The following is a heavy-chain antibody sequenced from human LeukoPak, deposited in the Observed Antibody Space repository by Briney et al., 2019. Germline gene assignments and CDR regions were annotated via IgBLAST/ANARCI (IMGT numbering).Heavy chain of an antibody. V-gene: IGHV3-21*01. D-gene: IGHD2-15*01. CDR1: GFTFNIYS. Sequence: GGSLRLSCVASGFTFNIYSMNWIRQAPGKGLEWVSSISSSSSYIYYADSVKGRFTIARDNAKSSLYLQMYSLRAEDTAVYYWARELVVVTASANPDNCGQGTLVTVSS. CDR3: ARELVVVTASANPDN. CDR2: ISSSSSYI. J-gene: IGHJ4*02.